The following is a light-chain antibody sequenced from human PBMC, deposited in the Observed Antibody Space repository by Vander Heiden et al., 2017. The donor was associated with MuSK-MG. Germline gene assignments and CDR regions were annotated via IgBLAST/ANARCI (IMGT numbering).Light chain of an antibody. V-gene: IGLV1-40*01. CDR1: SSNIGAGYA. J-gene: IGLJ3*02. CDR2: GNN. Sequence: QSVLTQPPSVSGAPGQRVTISCTGSSSNIGAGYAVYWYQRLPGTAPKVLIYGNNNRPPGVPDRFSGSKSGTSASLAITGLQAEDEADYYCQSFDRSLSGSVFGGGTKLTVL. CDR3: QSFDRSLSGSV.